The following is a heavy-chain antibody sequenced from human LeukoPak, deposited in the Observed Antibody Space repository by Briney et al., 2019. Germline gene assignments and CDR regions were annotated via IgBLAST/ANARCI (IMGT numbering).Heavy chain of an antibody. D-gene: IGHD1-14*01. CDR2: ISNDGSIK. V-gene: IGHV3-30*18. J-gene: IGHJ4*02. Sequence: PGGSLRPSCAASGLTFRAYGMHWVRQAPGKGLEWVAVISNDGSIKHYADSVKGRFTISRDNSKNTLFLQMDSLRVEDTAVYYCAKAPPGLSLDSWGQGTLVTVSS. CDR3: AKAPPGLSLDS. CDR1: GLTFRAYG.